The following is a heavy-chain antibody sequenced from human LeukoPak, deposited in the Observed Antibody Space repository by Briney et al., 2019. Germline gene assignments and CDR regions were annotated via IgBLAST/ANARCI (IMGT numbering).Heavy chain of an antibody. J-gene: IGHJ6*04. Sequence: GASVKVSCKAFGYTFTSNYMHWVRQAPGQGLEWMGIINPSGGSTSYAQKFQGRVTMTRDMSTSTVYMELSSLRSEDTAVYYCARESYCGGDCYYRSLMDVWGKGTTVTVSS. V-gene: IGHV1-46*01. CDR1: GYTFTSNY. D-gene: IGHD2-21*02. CDR3: ARESYCGGDCYYRSLMDV. CDR2: INPSGGST.